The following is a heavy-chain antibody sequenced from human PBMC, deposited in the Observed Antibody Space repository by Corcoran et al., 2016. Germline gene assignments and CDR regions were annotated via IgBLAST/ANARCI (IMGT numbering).Heavy chain of an antibody. J-gene: IGHJ5*02. V-gene: IGHV4-34*01. Sequence: QVQLQQWGAGLLKPSETLSLTCAVYGGSFSGYYWSWIRQPPGKGLEWIGEINHSGSTNYNPSLKSRVTISVDTSKNQFSLKLSSVTAADTAVYYGARSILEWLFEGTRFDPWGQGTLVTVSS. CDR1: GGSFSGYY. CDR3: ARSILEWLFEGTRFDP. D-gene: IGHD3-3*01. CDR2: INHSGST.